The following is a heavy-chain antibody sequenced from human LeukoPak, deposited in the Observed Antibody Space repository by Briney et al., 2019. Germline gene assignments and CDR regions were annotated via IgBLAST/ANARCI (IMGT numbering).Heavy chain of an antibody. CDR3: ARDREEYSSSWSVYYYYYYMDV. V-gene: IGHV3-74*01. CDR2: INSDGSST. D-gene: IGHD6-13*01. Sequence: GGSLRLSCAAFGFTFNSYWMHWVRQAPGKGLVWVSRINSDGSSTSYADSVKGRFTISRDNAKNTLYLQMNSLRAEDTAVYYCARDREEYSSSWSVYYYYYYMDVWGKGTTVTVSS. CDR1: GFTFNSYW. J-gene: IGHJ6*03.